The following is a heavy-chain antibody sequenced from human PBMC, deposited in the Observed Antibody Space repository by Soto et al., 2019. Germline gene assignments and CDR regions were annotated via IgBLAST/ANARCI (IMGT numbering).Heavy chain of an antibody. D-gene: IGHD4-17*01. V-gene: IGHV1-3*01. CDR1: GYTFTNYG. CDR3: ARYSPPTVTTYYYYYGMDV. J-gene: IGHJ6*02. Sequence: GASVKVSCKASGYTFTNYGITWVRQAPGQGLEWMGWINAGNGNTKYSQKFQGRVTITRDTSASTAYMELSSLRSEDTAVYYCARYSPPTVTTYYYYYGMDVWGQGTTVTVSS. CDR2: INAGNGNT.